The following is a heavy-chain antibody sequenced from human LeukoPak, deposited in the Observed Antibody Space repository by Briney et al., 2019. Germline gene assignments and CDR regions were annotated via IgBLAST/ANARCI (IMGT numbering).Heavy chain of an antibody. CDR3: TRAVPHTDY. D-gene: IGHD6-19*01. CDR2: IRGKVYGGTT. V-gene: IGHV3-49*04. Sequence: GGSLRLSCTASGFTFGDFTLGWVRQAPGKGLEWLGFIRGKVYGGTTEYAASVKGRFTFSRDDSKSIAYLQMNSLKTEDTAVYYCTRAVPHTDYWGQGTLVTVSS. CDR1: GFTFGDFT. J-gene: IGHJ4*02.